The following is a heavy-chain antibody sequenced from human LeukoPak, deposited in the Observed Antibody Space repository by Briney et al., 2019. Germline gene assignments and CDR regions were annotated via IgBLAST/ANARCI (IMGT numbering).Heavy chain of an antibody. V-gene: IGHV1-69*05. D-gene: IGHD3-10*01. Sequence: ASVKVSCKASGGTFSSYAISWVRQAPGQGLEWMGGIIRIFGTANYTQKFQERVTITRDMSTSTAYMELSSLRSEDTAVYYCAADPKNYYGSGSYPRFDPWGQGTLVTVSS. J-gene: IGHJ5*02. CDR1: GGTFSSYA. CDR3: AADPKNYYGSGSYPRFDP. CDR2: IIRIFGTA.